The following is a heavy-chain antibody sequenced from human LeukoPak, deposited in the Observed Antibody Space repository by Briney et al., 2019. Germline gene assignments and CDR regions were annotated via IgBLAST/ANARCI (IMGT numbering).Heavy chain of an antibody. CDR3: ARDEAKQGAFDI. V-gene: IGHV3-48*04. CDR2: ISSSSSTI. Sequence: GGSLRLSCEAPGFTFSSYSMNWVGKAPGKGLEWVSYISSSSSTIYYADSVKGRFTISRDNAKNSLYLQMNSLRAEDTAVYYCARDEAKQGAFDIWGQGTMVTVSS. J-gene: IGHJ3*02. CDR1: GFTFSSYS.